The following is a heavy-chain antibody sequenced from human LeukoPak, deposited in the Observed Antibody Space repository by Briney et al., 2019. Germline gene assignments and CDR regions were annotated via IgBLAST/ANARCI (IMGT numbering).Heavy chain of an antibody. CDR1: GYTFTSYD. Sequence: ASVKVSCKASGYTFTSYDINWVRQATGQGLEWMGWMNPNSGNTGCAQKFQGRVTMTRNSSISTAYLELSSLRSEDTAVYYCARRVHVSTYYYYYYLDVWGKGTTVTVSS. CDR2: MNPNSGNT. D-gene: IGHD3-3*02. V-gene: IGHV1-8*01. CDR3: ARRVHVSTYYYYYYLDV. J-gene: IGHJ6*03.